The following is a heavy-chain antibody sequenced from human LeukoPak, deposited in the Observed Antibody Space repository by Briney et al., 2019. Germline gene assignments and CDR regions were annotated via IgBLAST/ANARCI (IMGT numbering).Heavy chain of an antibody. J-gene: IGHJ4*02. D-gene: IGHD3-22*01. V-gene: IGHV4-38-2*02. CDR1: GFSISSAYY. CDR2: ISHSGSP. Sequence: SETLSLTCTVSGFSISSAYYWGWIRQPPGKGLEWIGYISHSGSPYNNPSLKSRVTISGDTSKNQFSLKLSSVTAADTAVYYCARYYYDSSGYYFDYWGQGTLVTVSS. CDR3: ARYYYDSSGYYFDY.